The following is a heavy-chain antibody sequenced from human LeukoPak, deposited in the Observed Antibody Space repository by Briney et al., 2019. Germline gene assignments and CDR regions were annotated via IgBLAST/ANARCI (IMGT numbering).Heavy chain of an antibody. V-gene: IGHV1-2*02. Sequence: GASVKVSCKASGYTFTGYYMHWVRQAPGQGLEWMGWINPNSGGTNYAQRFQGRVTMTRDTSISTAYMELSSLRSEDTAVYYCARGYVGQRGNYYYMDVWGKGTTVTVSS. CDR3: ARGYVGQRGNYYYMDV. J-gene: IGHJ6*03. CDR1: GYTFTGYY. D-gene: IGHD6-25*01. CDR2: INPNSGGT.